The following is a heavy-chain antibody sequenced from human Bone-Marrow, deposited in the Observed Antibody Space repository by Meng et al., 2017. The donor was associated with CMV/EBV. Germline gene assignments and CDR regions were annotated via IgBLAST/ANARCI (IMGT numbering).Heavy chain of an antibody. CDR1: GGSFSGYY. V-gene: IGHV4-34*01. CDR3: ARRHYDFWSGYNGFDP. Sequence: GSLRLSCAVYGGSFSGYYWSWIRQPPGKGLEWIGEINHSGSTNYNPSLKSRVTISVDTSKNQFSLKLSSVTAADTAVYYCARRHYDFWSGYNGFDPWGQGTLVTVPQ. J-gene: IGHJ5*02. D-gene: IGHD3-3*01. CDR2: INHSGST.